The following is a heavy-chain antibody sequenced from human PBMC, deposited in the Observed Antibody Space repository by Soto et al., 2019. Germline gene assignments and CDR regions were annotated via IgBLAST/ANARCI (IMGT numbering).Heavy chain of an antibody. V-gene: IGHV4-59*08. CDR3: ARQGFGALQGLVDV. CDR1: GGSISNYY. Sequence: QVPLQESGPGLVKPSETLSLSCTVSGGSISNYYWSWFRQTPGKGLEWIGYVHDSWGSNYNPSLKGGVAISLDTSKSQFSLKLTSVTATDTAVYYCARQGFGALQGLVDVWGQGTTVTVSS. J-gene: IGHJ6*02. CDR2: VHDSWGS. D-gene: IGHD3-10*01.